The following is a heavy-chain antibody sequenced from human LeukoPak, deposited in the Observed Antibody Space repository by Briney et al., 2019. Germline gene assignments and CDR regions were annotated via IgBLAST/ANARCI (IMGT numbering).Heavy chain of an antibody. CDR2: MYYSGST. J-gene: IGHJ4*02. V-gene: IGHV4-59*08. CDR1: GGSFSGYY. D-gene: IGHD2-15*01. CDR3: VRSSTYHLFDD. Sequence: KPSETLSLTCAVYGGSFSGYYCSWIRQPPGKGLEWIGYMYYSGSTNYNPSLKSRVTISVDMSKNQFSLKLSSVTAADTAVYYCVRSSTYHLFDDWGQGTLVTVSS.